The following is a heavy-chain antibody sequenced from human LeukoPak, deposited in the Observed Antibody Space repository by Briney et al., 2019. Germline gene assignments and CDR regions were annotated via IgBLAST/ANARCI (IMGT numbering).Heavy chain of an antibody. V-gene: IGHV3-21*01. CDR2: ISTSSSYI. D-gene: IGHD3-22*01. CDR1: GFTFSSYS. J-gene: IGHJ1*01. CDR3: VRNRYGYGSGGYFPERFHH. Sequence: GGSLRLSCAASGFTFSSYSMNWVRQAPGKGLEWVSSISTSSSYIFYADSVKGRFTISRDNAKNSLYLQMDSLRAEDTAVYFCVRNRYGYGSGGYFPERFHHWGQGTLVNVAS.